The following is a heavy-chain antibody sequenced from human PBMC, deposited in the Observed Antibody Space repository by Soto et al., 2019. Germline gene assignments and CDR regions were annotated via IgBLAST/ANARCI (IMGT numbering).Heavy chain of an antibody. CDR1: GYTFTAYF. CDR3: AKEIVGGGRRPHFDN. V-gene: IGHV1-2*02. CDR2: INPNSGGT. J-gene: IGHJ4*02. D-gene: IGHD2-15*01. Sequence: QVQLVQSGADVRKPGASVKVSCKASGYTFTAYFIHWVRQAPGQGLEWLGWINPNSGGTKFAEKFQGRLAMTGDASIDTDYMDLSILKSDDTAVDYCAKEIVGGGRRPHFDNWGQGTLVTVSS.